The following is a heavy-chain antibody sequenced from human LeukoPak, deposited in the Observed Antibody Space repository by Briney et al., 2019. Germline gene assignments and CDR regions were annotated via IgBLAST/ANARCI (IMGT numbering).Heavy chain of an antibody. Sequence: ASVEVSCKVSGYTLAELSMHWVRQAPGKGLEWMGGFDPEDGETIYAQKFQGRVTMTEDTSTDTAYMELSSLRSEDTAVYYCATDLIVATSESNYYYYGMDVWGQGTTVTVSS. CDR1: GYTLAELS. CDR3: ATDLIVATSESNYYYYGMDV. CDR2: FDPEDGET. D-gene: IGHD5-12*01. J-gene: IGHJ6*02. V-gene: IGHV1-24*01.